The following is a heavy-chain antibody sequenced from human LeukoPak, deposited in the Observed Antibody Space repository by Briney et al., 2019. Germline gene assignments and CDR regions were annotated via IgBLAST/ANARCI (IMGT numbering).Heavy chain of an antibody. V-gene: IGHV4-30-2*01. Sequence: KTSETLSLTCTVSGGSISSGGYYWSWLRQPPGKGLEWIGYIYHSGSTYYNPSLKSRVTISVDRSKNQFPLKLSSVTAADTAVYYCARGRAARPGSLIDYWGQGTLVTVSS. D-gene: IGHD6-6*01. CDR2: IYHSGST. CDR3: ARGRAARPGSLIDY. CDR1: GGSISSGGYY. J-gene: IGHJ4*02.